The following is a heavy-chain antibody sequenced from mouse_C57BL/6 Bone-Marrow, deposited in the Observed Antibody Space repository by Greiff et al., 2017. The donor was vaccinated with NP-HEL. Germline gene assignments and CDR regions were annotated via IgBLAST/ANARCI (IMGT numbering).Heavy chain of an antibody. Sequence: EVQLQQSGPELVKPGASVKMSCKASGYTFTDYNMHWVKQSHGKSLEWIGYINPNNGGTSYNQKFKGKATLTVNKSSSTAYMELRSLTSEDSAVYYCARRGPRDWYLDVWGTGTTVTVSS. J-gene: IGHJ1*03. CDR3: ARRGPRDWYLDV. V-gene: IGHV1-22*01. CDR1: GYTFTDYN. CDR2: INPNNGGT.